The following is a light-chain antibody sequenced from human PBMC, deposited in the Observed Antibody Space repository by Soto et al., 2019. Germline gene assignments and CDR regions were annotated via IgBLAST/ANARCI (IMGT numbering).Light chain of an antibody. Sequence: EIVLTQSPGALSVSPGERATLSCRASQSVGSNLAWYQQTPGQAPRLLIHGATTRATGIPARFSARGSGTEFTLTISSLQSEDFAIYYCQQHNNWPWTFGQGTKVEIK. CDR2: GAT. CDR1: QSVGSN. V-gene: IGKV3-15*01. CDR3: QQHNNWPWT. J-gene: IGKJ1*01.